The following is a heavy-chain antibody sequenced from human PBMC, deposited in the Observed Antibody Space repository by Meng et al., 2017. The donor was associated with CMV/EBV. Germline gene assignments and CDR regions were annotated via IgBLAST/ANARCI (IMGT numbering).Heavy chain of an antibody. V-gene: IGHV4-59*01. Sequence: SETLSLTCTVSGGSISSYYWSWIRQPPGKGLEWIGYIYYSGSTNYNPSLKSRVTISVDTPKSQFSLKLSSVTAADTAVYYCARDRRVRGVIGYYYYGMDVWGQGTTVTVSS. CDR3: ARDRRVRGVIGYYYYGMDV. J-gene: IGHJ6*02. D-gene: IGHD3-10*01. CDR1: GGSISSYY. CDR2: IYYSGST.